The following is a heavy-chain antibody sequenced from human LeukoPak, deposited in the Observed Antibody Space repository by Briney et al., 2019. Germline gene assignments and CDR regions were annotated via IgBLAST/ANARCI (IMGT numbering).Heavy chain of an antibody. Sequence: GGSLRLSCAASGFTFSSYGMHWVRQAPGKGLEWVAVIWYDGSNKYYAESVKGRSTISRDNSKNMLYLQMNSLRAEDTAVYYCARDQVGYFDYWGQGTLVTVSS. CDR2: IWYDGSNK. CDR3: ARDQVGYFDY. D-gene: IGHD1-26*01. J-gene: IGHJ4*02. CDR1: GFTFSSYG. V-gene: IGHV3-33*01.